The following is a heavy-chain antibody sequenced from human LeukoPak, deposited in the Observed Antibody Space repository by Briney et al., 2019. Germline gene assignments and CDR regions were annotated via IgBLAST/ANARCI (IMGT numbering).Heavy chain of an antibody. CDR1: GYTFTSYY. CDR2: INPSGGST. J-gene: IGHJ6*03. CDR3: ARAHYYYYYMDV. Sequence: ASVKVSCKASGYTFTSYYMYWVRQAPGQGLEWMGIINPSGGSTNYAQKFQGRVTMTRDTSISTAYMELSRLRSDDTAVYYCARAHYYYYYMDVWGKGTTVTISS. V-gene: IGHV1-2*02.